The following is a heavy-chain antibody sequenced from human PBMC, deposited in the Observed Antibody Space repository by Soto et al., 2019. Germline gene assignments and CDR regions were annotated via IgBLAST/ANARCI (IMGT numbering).Heavy chain of an antibody. V-gene: IGHV3-23*01. Sequence: GVSLRLSCTASGFTFSRHAMTWVRQAPGKGLEWVSGLSDSGGSIYYADSVKGRFTISRDNSMNTLYLQMNSLRAEDTAVYYCAKVQLFDWLTLTPPHFDCWGQGALVTVSS. CDR3: AKVQLFDWLTLTPPHFDC. CDR1: GFTFSRHA. CDR2: LSDSGGSI. J-gene: IGHJ4*02. D-gene: IGHD3-9*01.